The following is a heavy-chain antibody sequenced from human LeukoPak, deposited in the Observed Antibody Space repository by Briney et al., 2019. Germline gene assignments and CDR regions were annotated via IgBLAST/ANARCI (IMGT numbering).Heavy chain of an antibody. CDR2: INPNSGGT. CDR3: ARETQTVVVAATYYHYYYMDV. Sequence: ASVKASCKASGYTFTGYYMHWVRQAPGQGLEWMGWINPNSGGTNYAQEFQGRVTMTRDTSISTAYMELSRLRSDDTAVYYCARETQTVVVAATYYHYYYMDVWGKGTTVTISS. D-gene: IGHD2-15*01. CDR1: GYTFTGYY. V-gene: IGHV1-2*02. J-gene: IGHJ6*03.